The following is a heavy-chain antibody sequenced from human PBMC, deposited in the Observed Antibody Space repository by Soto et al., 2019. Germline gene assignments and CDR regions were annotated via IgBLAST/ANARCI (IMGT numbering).Heavy chain of an antibody. V-gene: IGHV3-23*01. Sequence: EVQLLESGGGLVQPGGSLRLSCAASGFTFSTYAMRWVRQAPGKGLEWVSTITTSGGNTYYADSVQGRFTISRDNSKNTLYLQMNSLRAEDTAVYYCAWRYCNNGVCYTNYYSYIDVWGKGTTVTVSS. CDR3: AWRYCNNGVCYTNYYSYIDV. D-gene: IGHD2-8*01. J-gene: IGHJ6*03. CDR1: GFTFSTYA. CDR2: ITTSGGNT.